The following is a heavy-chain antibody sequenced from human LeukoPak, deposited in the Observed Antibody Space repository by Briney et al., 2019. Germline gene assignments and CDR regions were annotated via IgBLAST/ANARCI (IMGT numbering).Heavy chain of an antibody. J-gene: IGHJ4*02. CDR2: ISSSGSTI. D-gene: IGHD1-26*01. Sequence: VGSLRLSCAASGFTFSDYYMSWIRQAPGKGLEWVSYISSSGSTIYYADSVKGRFTISRDNAKNSLYLQMNSLRAEDTAVYYCARELSGIVGATTGFDYWGQGTLVTVSS. CDR3: ARELSGIVGATTGFDY. V-gene: IGHV3-11*04. CDR1: GFTFSDYY.